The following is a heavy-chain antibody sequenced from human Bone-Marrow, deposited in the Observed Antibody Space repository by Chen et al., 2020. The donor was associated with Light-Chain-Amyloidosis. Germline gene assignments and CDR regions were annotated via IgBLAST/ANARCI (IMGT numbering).Heavy chain of an antibody. D-gene: IGHD1-26*01. CDR2: IYYSGST. CDR1: GGFISSYY. Sequence: QVQLQESGPGLVKPSETLSLTCTVSGGFISSYYWSWIRQPPGKGLEWIGYIYYSGSTNYNPSLKSRVTISVDTSKKHFSLKLSSVTAADTAVYYCAFSGSYFPDAFDIWGQGTMVTVSS. CDR3: AFSGSYFPDAFDI. V-gene: IGHV4-59*08. J-gene: IGHJ3*02.